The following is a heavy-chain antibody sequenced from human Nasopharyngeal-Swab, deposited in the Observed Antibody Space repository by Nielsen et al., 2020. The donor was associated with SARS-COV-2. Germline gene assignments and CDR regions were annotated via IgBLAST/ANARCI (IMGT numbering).Heavy chain of an antibody. CDR3: AGTGDERIYWAARPRYYSYGMDV. D-gene: IGHD6-6*01. Sequence: GPLRLSCAVYGGSFSGYYWSWIRQPPGKGLEWIGEINHRGSTNYNPSLKSRVTISGDTSKNKFSLKLSFVTAADTAVYYCAGTGDERIYWAARPRYYSYGMDVWGQGTTVTVSS. CDR1: GGSFSGYY. J-gene: IGHJ6*02. CDR2: INHRGST. V-gene: IGHV4-34*01.